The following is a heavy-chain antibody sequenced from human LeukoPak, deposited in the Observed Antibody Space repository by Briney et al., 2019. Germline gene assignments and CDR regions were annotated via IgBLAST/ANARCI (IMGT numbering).Heavy chain of an antibody. V-gene: IGHV6-1*01. CDR2: TYYRSKWY. D-gene: IGHD2-15*01. Sequence: SQTLSLTCAVSGDSVSSNSAACNWISQSPSRGLEWLVRTYYRSKWYNYADSVKSRLTINPDTSKNQISLQLNSVTPEDTAVYYCARGGAGGRAFDIWGEGTMVTVSS. CDR1: GDSVSSNSAA. CDR3: ARGGAGGRAFDI. J-gene: IGHJ3*02.